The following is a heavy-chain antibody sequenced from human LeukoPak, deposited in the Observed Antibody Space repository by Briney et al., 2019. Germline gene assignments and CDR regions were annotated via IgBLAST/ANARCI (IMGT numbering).Heavy chain of an antibody. CDR3: ARDRVTGTTGAVFDY. V-gene: IGHV3-21*01. CDR2: ISSSSSYI. D-gene: IGHD1-7*01. J-gene: IGHJ4*02. Sequence: PGGSLRLSCAASGFTFSSYSMNWVRQAPGKGLEWVSSISSSSSYIYYADSVKGRFTISRDNAKNSLYLQMNSLRAEDTAVYYCARDRVTGTTGAVFDYWGQGTLVIVSS. CDR1: GFTFSSYS.